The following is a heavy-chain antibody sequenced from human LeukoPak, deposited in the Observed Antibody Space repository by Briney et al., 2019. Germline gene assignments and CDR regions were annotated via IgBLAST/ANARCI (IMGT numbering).Heavy chain of an antibody. J-gene: IGHJ4*02. Sequence: GGSLRLSCTVSGFTVSSNSMSWVRQAPGKGLEWVSFIYSVNTHYSDSVKGRFTISRDNSKSTLYLQMNSLRAEDTAVYYCARRAGANSHPYDYWGQGTLVTVSS. CDR2: IYSVNT. CDR1: GFTVSSNS. V-gene: IGHV3-53*01. D-gene: IGHD4/OR15-4a*01. CDR3: ARRAGANSHPYDY.